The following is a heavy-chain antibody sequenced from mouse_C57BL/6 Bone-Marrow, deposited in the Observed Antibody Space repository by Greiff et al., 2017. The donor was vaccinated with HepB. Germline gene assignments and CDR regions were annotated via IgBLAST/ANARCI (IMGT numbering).Heavy chain of an antibody. Sequence: EVKLMESGPELVKPGASVKISCKASGYSFTDYNMNWVKQSNGKSLEWIGVINPNYGTTSYNQKFKGKATLTVDQSSSTAYMQLNSLTSEDSAVYYCASHYGTPWFAYWGQGTLVTVSA. CDR1: GYSFTDYN. CDR2: INPNYGTT. V-gene: IGHV1-39*01. J-gene: IGHJ3*01. D-gene: IGHD1-1*01. CDR3: ASHYGTPWFAY.